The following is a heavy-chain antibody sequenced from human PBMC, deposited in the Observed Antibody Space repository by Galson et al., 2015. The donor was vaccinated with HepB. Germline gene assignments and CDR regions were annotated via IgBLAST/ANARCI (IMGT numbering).Heavy chain of an antibody. CDR2: INPGNGYT. CDR3: ARNRARYGDFDF. CDR1: GYTFTSYA. Sequence: SVKVSCKASGYTFTSYAIHWVRQAPGQRLEWMGWINPGNGYTKYSQKFRGIVTMTSDASASAVYVELSSLRPEDTATYYCARNRARYGDFDFWGQGTLVTVSS. V-gene: IGHV1-3*01. J-gene: IGHJ4*02. D-gene: IGHD4/OR15-4a*01.